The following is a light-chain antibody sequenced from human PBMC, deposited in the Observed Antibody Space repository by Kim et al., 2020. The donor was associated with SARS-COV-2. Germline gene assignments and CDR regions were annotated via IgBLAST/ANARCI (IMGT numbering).Light chain of an antibody. J-gene: IGLJ3*02. Sequence: PGPMTTLSGSGRTSNIGSSIVNWYQQLPGSAPKLLIYSDHERPSGVPRFSGSKSGTSASLAISGLQSEDEAVYYCAAWDDSLRGVFGGGTQLTVL. V-gene: IGLV1-44*01. CDR2: SDH. CDR3: AAWDDSLRGV. CDR1: TSNIGSSI.